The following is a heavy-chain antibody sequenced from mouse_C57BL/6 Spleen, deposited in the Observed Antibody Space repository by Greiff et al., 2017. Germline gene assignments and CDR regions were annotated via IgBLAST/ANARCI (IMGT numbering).Heavy chain of an antibody. CDR2: IRSKSNNYAT. J-gene: IGHJ2*01. V-gene: IGHV10-1*01. CDR3: VRDLWYFDY. CDR1: GFSFNTYA. Sequence: EVKLMESGGGLVQPKGSLKLSCAASGFSFNTYAMNWVRQAPGKGLEWVARIRSKSNNYATYYADSVKDRFTISRDDSESMLYLQMNNLKTEDTAMYYCVRDLWYFDYWGQGTTLTVSS.